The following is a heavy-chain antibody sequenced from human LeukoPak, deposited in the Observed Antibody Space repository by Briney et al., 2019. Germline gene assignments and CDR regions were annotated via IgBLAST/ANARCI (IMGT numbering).Heavy chain of an antibody. V-gene: IGHV3-11*04. D-gene: IGHD5-18*01. CDR2: IHSRGSTT. CDR1: GFTFSDYY. CDR3: AREDTAMVWEISDAFDI. J-gene: IGHJ3*02. Sequence: PGGSLRLSCAASGFTFSDYYMSWIRQAPGKGLEWISYIHSRGSTTYYADSVKGRFTISRDNAKNSLFLQMNSLRAEDTAVYYCAREDTAMVWEISDAFDIWGQGTMVTVSS.